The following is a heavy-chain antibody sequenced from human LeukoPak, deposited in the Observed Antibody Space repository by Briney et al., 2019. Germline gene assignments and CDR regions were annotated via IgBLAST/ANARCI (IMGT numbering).Heavy chain of an antibody. V-gene: IGHV3-21*01. J-gene: IGHJ4*02. Sequence: PGGSLRLSCAGSGFTFSSYSMNWVRQAPGKGLEWVSSISSSSSYIYYADSVKGRFTISRDNAKNSLYLQMNSLRAEDTAVYYCARAYGDYVQFDYWGQGTLVTVSS. CDR1: GFTFSSYS. D-gene: IGHD4-17*01. CDR2: ISSSSSYI. CDR3: ARAYGDYVQFDY.